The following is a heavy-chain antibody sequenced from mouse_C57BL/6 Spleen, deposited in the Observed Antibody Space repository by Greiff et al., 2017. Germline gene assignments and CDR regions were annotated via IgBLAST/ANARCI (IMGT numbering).Heavy chain of an antibody. D-gene: IGHD2-4*01. CDR1: GFTFSSYA. J-gene: IGHJ2*01. Sequence: VPLVESGGGLVQPGGSLKLSCASSGFTFSSYAMSWVRQTPEKRLEWVATISDGGSYTYYPDTVKGRFTISRDNAKKNLYLQMSHLKSEDTAMYNCARDWDDYDEFDYWGQGTTLTVSS. V-gene: IGHV5-4*01. CDR2: ISDGGSYT. CDR3: ARDWDDYDEFDY.